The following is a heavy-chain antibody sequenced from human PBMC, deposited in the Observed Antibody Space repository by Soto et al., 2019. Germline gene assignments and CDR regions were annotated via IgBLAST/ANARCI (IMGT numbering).Heavy chain of an antibody. Sequence: QVQLVQSGAEVKKPGSSVKVSCKDSGGTFSTYSMFWVRQAPGQGLEWMGRIIPMLGIRNYAQRVQDRVTTTADKSTATAHVELSSLRSEDTALYYCTTGSWSGEVFDIWGQGTMVTVSS. CDR1: GGTFSTYS. J-gene: IGHJ3*02. CDR2: IIPMLGIR. D-gene: IGHD1-1*01. CDR3: TTGSWSGEVFDI. V-gene: IGHV1-69*02.